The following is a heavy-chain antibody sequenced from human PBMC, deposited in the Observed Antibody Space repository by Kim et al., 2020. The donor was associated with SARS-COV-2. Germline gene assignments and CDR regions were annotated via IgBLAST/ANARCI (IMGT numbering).Heavy chain of an antibody. CDR3: AKDNIYGDGYWNFDF. D-gene: IGHD7-27*01. CDR2: IVSDGSST. J-gene: IGHJ2*01. CDR1: GFTFSGYA. V-gene: IGHV3-23*01. Sequence: GGSLRLSCVGSGFTFSGYAMTWVRQAPGKGLECVSGIVSDGSSTYYADSVKGRFTISRDNLKNTLYLQMNGLRDEDTAVYYCAKDNIYGDGYWNFDFWGRGTLVTISS.